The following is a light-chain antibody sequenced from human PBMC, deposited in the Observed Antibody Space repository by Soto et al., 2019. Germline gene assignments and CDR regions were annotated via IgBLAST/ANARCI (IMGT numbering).Light chain of an antibody. J-gene: IGLJ2*01. Sequence: QSALTQPPSLSAAPGQKVTISCSGSSSNIGNNYVSWYQHLPGTAPKLLIYENDKRPSGIPDRFSGSQSGTSATLGITGLQTGDEANYYCATWDSNLGNGGGVFGGGTKVTVL. V-gene: IGLV1-51*02. CDR1: SSNIGNNY. CDR2: END. CDR3: ATWDSNLGNGGGV.